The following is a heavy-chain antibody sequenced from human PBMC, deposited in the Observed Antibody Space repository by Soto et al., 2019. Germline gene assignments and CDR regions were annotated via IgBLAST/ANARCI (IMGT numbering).Heavy chain of an antibody. J-gene: IGHJ3*02. V-gene: IGHV1-2*02. CDR3: ARGGGVGVAGSAAFDM. CDR2: INPATGAA. Sequence: QLHLVQSGAVVKKPGASVTVSCSASGYPVTAYYMHWVRQAPGRGLEWMGGINPATGAAKYTQTFKGRVTMPRDPSTSTAFMEPSGLTSEDPAVFYCARGGGVGVAGSAAFDMWGQGTLVTVSS. CDR1: GYPVTAYY. D-gene: IGHD3-3*01.